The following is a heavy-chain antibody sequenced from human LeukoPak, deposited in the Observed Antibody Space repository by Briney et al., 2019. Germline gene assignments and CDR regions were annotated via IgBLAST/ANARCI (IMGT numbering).Heavy chain of an antibody. D-gene: IGHD1-26*01. CDR3: AKVRWDHRELLFALDY. CDR1: RFTVFINY. J-gene: IGHJ4*02. V-gene: IGHV3-66*01. Sequence: GGSLRLSFAASRFTVFINYMTWVRQAAGKGLEGVSVIYSGGSTYYSDSVKGRFTISSDNSKNTLYLQMNSLRAEDTAVYYCAKVRWDHRELLFALDYWGRGTLVTVSS. CDR2: IYSGGST.